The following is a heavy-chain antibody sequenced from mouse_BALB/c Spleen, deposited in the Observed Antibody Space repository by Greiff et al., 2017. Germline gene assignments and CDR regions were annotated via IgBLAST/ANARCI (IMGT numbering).Heavy chain of an antibody. CDR1: GYTFTDYN. Sequence: VQLKESGPELVKPGASVKISCKASGYTFTDYNMHWVKQSHGKSLEWIGYIYPYNGGTGYNQKFKSKATLTVDNSSSTAYMELRSLTSEDSAVYYCARWLPAWFAYWGQGTLVTVSA. CDR2: IYPYNGGT. J-gene: IGHJ3*01. CDR3: ARWLPAWFAY. V-gene: IGHV1S29*02. D-gene: IGHD2-2*01.